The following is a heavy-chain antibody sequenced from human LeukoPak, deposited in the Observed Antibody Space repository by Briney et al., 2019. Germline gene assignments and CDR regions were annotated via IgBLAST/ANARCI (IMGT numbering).Heavy chain of an antibody. V-gene: IGHV3-23*01. Sequence: GGSLRLSCAASEFTFSNYAMIWVRQAPGKGLEWVSIIHNDGATTYYADSVKGRFTMSRDNSKNTLYLEMNSLRAKDTAVYYCAKGEGGTYFNYCFDYWGQGTLVTVSS. J-gene: IGHJ4*02. CDR1: EFTFSNYA. CDR2: IHNDGATT. D-gene: IGHD1-26*01. CDR3: AKGEGGTYFNYCFDY.